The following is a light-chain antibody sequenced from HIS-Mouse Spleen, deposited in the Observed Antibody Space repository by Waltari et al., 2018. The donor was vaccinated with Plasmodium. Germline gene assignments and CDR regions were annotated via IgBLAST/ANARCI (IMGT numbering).Light chain of an antibody. J-gene: IGLJ2*01. CDR2: EGS. CDR1: SSDVGSYNL. Sequence: QSALTQPASVSGSPGQSITISCTGTSSDVGSYNLVSWYQQHPGKAPKLMIYEGSKRPSCASHRFSGSKSGNTASLTFAGLQAEDEADYYCCSYAGSSTVVFGGGTKLTVL. CDR3: CSYAGSSTVV. V-gene: IGLV2-23*01.